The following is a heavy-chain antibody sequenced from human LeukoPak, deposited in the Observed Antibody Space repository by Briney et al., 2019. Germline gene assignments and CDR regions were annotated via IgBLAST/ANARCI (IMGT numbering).Heavy chain of an antibody. Sequence: ASVKLSCTASGYTFNGYYMHWVRQAPGRGPEWMGWINPNSGDTNYAQKFQGRVTMTRDTSISTAYMELSRLRSDDTAVYYCARPDGDTGGNYGCWGQGTLVTVSS. J-gene: IGHJ4*02. CDR3: ARPDGDTGGNYGC. CDR1: GYTFNGYY. V-gene: IGHV1-2*02. D-gene: IGHD4-23*01. CDR2: INPNSGDT.